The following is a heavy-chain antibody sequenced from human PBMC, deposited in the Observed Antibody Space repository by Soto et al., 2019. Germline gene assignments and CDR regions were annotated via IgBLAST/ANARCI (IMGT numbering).Heavy chain of an antibody. CDR3: AKNSGWFNT. CDR2: IDGSGGTT. D-gene: IGHD3-10*01. Sequence: SLRLSCAASGFPFSSTDMTWVRQAPGKGLEWVSTIDGSGGTTYYADSVKGRFTISRDNSINTVFLQMNSLRADDTALYFCAKNSGWFNTWSQGALVTVSS. V-gene: IGHV3-23*01. J-gene: IGHJ5*02. CDR1: GFPFSSTD.